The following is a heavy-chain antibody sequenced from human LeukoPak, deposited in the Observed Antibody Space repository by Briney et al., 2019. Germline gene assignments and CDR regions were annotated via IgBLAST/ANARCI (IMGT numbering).Heavy chain of an antibody. J-gene: IGHJ4*02. CDR2: INPNSGET. CDR1: GYTFTGYF. Sequence: ASVKVSCKASGYTFTGYFMHWVRQAPGQGLEWMGWINPNSGETNYAQKFQGRVTMTRDTSISTTYMELSRLRSDDTAVYYCARTIAVAGHFDYWGQGTLVTVSS. D-gene: IGHD6-19*01. CDR3: ARTIAVAGHFDY. V-gene: IGHV1-2*02.